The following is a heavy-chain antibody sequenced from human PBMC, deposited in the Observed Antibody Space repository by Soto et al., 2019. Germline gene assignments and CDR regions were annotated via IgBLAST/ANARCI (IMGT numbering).Heavy chain of an antibody. D-gene: IGHD3-10*01. V-gene: IGHV4-59*01. J-gene: IGHJ6*02. CDR3: ARRLMVEEVITPGMDV. CDR1: GDSMSNYY. CDR2: VSSSGST. Sequence: SETLRLTCVVSGDSMSNYYGRWIRQPPGKGLEWIGDVSSSGSTNYNPSLKSRVTMSVDTSKNQFSLKLNSVTAADTAVYFCARRLMVEEVITPGMDVCGQGTTVTVSS.